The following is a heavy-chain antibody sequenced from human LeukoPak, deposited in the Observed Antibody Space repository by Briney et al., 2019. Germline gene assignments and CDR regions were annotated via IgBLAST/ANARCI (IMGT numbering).Heavy chain of an antibody. CDR2: IAPDGSAT. CDR1: GFTFSANR. CDR3: TRSGYYSGYDY. J-gene: IGHJ4*02. V-gene: IGHV3-74*03. D-gene: IGHD4-23*01. Sequence: GGSVRLSCVASGFTFSANRMIWVRQVPGKGLVAVARIAPDGSATTYADSVKGRFTISRDNAKNTLYLEMNSLTAEDTALYYCTRSGYYSGYDYWGQGTLVTVSS.